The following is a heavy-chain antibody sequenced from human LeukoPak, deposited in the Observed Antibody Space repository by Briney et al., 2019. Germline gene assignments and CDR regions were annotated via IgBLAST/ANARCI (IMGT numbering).Heavy chain of an antibody. CDR3: ARLGVVPAAIGWFDP. CDR2: INHSGST. D-gene: IGHD2-2*01. CDR1: GGSFSSYY. J-gene: IGHJ5*02. Sequence: SQTLSLTCAVYGGSFSSYYWSWIRQPPGKGLEWIGEINHSGSTNYNPSLKSRVTISVDTSKNQFSLKLSSVTAADTAVYYCARLGVVPAAIGWFDPWGQGTLVTVSS. V-gene: IGHV4-34*01.